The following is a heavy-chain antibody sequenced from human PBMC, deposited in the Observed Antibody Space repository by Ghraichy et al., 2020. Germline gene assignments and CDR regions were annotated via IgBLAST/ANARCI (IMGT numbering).Heavy chain of an antibody. J-gene: IGHJ5*02. CDR1: GDSISRSY. V-gene: IGHV4-59*03. Sequence: SETLSLTCTVSGDSISRSYWSCIRQAPDKGLEWIGHIYEHGTTSYNPSLTSRVTISGDTSKNQFSLELRSLSAADTAVYYCAHSSSWYNWFDPWGQGTLVIVSS. D-gene: IGHD3-22*01. CDR3: AHSSSWYNWFDP. CDR2: IYEHGTT.